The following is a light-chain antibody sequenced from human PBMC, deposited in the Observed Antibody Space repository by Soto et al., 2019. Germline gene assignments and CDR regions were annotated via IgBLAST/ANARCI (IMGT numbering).Light chain of an antibody. CDR2: GAS. J-gene: IGKJ1*01. V-gene: IGKV3-20*01. Sequence: EIVLTQSPGTLSLSPGERVNISCRASQRVSSSYLAWYQQKPGQAPRLLIYGASSRATGIPDRFSGSGSGTDFTLTISRLEPEDFAVFYCQQYGSSAWTFGQGTKVDIK. CDR1: QRVSSSY. CDR3: QQYGSSAWT.